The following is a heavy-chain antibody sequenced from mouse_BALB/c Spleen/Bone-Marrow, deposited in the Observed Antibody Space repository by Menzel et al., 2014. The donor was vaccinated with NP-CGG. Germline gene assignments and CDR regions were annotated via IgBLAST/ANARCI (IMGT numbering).Heavy chain of an antibody. CDR3: AREGNYFDY. CDR1: GFSLTVYG. V-gene: IGHV2-6-7*01. J-gene: IGHJ2*01. CDR2: IWGDGIT. Sequence: VKVEESGPGLVAPSQSLSITCTVSGFSLTVYGVNWVRQPPGEGLEWLGMIWGDGITDYNSAFKSRLSISKDDSKSQVFLKMNSLQADDTAKYYCAREGNYFDYWGQGTPLTVSS.